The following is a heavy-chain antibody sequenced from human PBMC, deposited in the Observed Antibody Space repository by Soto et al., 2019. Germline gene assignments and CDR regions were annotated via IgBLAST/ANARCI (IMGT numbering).Heavy chain of an antibody. Sequence: QVQLVQSGPEVKKPGASVKVSCKGSGYTFSNYGVTWVRQAPGQGLERLGWVSAYNRNTDYAQKFEDRATMTIDTSTNTAYWELRGLTPDDTAVYSCARERRWEPLLYWGQGTL. J-gene: IGHJ4*02. CDR2: VSAYNRNT. V-gene: IGHV1-18*01. CDR3: ARERRWEPLLY. CDR1: GYTFSNYG. D-gene: IGHD1-26*01.